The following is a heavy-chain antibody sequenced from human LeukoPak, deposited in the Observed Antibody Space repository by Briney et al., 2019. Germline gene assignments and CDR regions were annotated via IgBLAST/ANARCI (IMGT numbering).Heavy chain of an antibody. J-gene: IGHJ4*02. V-gene: IGHV3-7*01. CDR1: GFTFSSYW. Sequence: GGSLRLSCAASGFTFSSYWMSWVRQAPGKGLEWVANIKQDGSEKYYVDSVKGRFTISRDNAKNSLYLQMNSLRAEDTAVYYCASPRLNYYGSGIDYWGQGTLVTVSS. CDR2: IKQDGSEK. D-gene: IGHD3-10*01. CDR3: ASPRLNYYGSGIDY.